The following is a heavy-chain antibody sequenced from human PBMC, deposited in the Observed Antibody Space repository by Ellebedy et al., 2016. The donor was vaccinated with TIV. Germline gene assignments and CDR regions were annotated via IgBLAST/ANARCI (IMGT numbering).Heavy chain of an antibody. CDR1: GFTFDAYA. CDR3: AKDAGSGWFYLHY. CDR2: ISWNSGTI. J-gene: IGHJ4*02. Sequence: SLKISXEASGFTFDAYAMHWVRQVPGKGLEWVSGISWNSGTIGYADSVKGRFTISRDNAKKSLYLQMNGLRAEDTALYYCAKDAGSGWFYLHYWGQGTLVTVSS. V-gene: IGHV3-9*01. D-gene: IGHD6-19*01.